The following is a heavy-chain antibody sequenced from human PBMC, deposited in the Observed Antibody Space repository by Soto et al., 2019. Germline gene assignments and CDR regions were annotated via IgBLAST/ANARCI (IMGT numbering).Heavy chain of an antibody. CDR2: TNQDGRER. Sequence: EVQLVESGGGLVQPGGSLRLSCVASGFTFRNYWMSWLRQAPGKGLEWVANTNQDGRERYSVDSVKGRFTISRDNAENSMQLQMNNVRAEDTALHYCARDGSGYSTDWGQGTLVTVSS. CDR1: GFTFRNYW. V-gene: IGHV3-7*01. D-gene: IGHD5-18*01. J-gene: IGHJ4*02. CDR3: ARDGSGYSTD.